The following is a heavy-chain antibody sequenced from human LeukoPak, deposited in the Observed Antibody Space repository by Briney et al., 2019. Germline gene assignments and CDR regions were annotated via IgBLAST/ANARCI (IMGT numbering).Heavy chain of an antibody. CDR3: AKDRWDYYGSGSPLDY. CDR2: ISYDGSNK. Sequence: GGSLRLSCAASGFTFSSYGMHWVRQAPGKGLEWVAVISYDGSNKYYADSVKGRFTISRDNSKDTLYLQMNSLRAEDTAVYYCAKDRWDYYGSGSPLDYWGQGTLVTVSS. V-gene: IGHV3-30*18. J-gene: IGHJ4*02. CDR1: GFTFSSYG. D-gene: IGHD3-10*01.